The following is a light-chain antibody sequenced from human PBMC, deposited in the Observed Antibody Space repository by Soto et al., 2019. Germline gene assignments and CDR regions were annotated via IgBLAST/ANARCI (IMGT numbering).Light chain of an antibody. V-gene: IGLV1-40*01. CDR1: SSNFCAGYD. CDR3: QSYDSSLSGYV. CDR2: GNS. Sequence: QSVLTQPPSVSGAPGQRVTISCTGSSSNFCAGYDVHWYQQLPGTAPKLLIYGNSNRPSGVPDRFSGSKSGTSASLAITGLQAEDEADYYCQSYDSSLSGYVFGTGTKVTVL. J-gene: IGLJ1*01.